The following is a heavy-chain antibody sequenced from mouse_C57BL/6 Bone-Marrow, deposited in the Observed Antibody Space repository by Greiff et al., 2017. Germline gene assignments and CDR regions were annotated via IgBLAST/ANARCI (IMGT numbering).Heavy chain of an antibody. CDR1: GYTSTSYW. CDR2: INPSRGYT. CDR3: ARGYYYGSSGDWYFDV. D-gene: IGHD1-1*01. V-gene: IGHV1-7*01. J-gene: IGHJ1*03. Sequence: QVQLQQSGAELAKPGAPVKLSCKAPGYTSTSYWMHWVNQRPGQGLEWIGYINPSRGYTKSNQKCKDKATLTADKSSSTAYMQLSSLTYEDTAVYYGARGYYYGSSGDWYFDVWGTGTTVTVSS.